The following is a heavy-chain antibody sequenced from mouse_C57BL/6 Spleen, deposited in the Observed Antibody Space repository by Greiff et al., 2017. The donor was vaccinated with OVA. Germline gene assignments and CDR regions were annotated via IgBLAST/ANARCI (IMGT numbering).Heavy chain of an antibody. D-gene: IGHD3-1*01. CDR2: ISGGGGNT. CDR3: ARRGYGDAMDY. J-gene: IGHJ4*01. CDR1: GFTFSSYT. V-gene: IGHV5-9*01. Sequence: EVQRVESGGGLVKPGGSLKLSCAASGFTFSSYTMSWVRQTPEKRLEWVATISGGGGNTYYPDSVKGRFTISRDNAKNTLYLQMSSLRSEDTALYYCARRGYGDAMDYWGQGTSVTVSS.